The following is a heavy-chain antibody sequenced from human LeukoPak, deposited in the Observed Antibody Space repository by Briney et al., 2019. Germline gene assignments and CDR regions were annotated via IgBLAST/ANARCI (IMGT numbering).Heavy chain of an antibody. V-gene: IGHV3-66*01. CDR1: GFTFSSYA. J-gene: IGHJ4*02. CDR2: LQSGGTT. CDR3: ARDLYYGSGGYYFDY. Sequence: GGSLRLSCAASGFTFSSYAMSWVRQAPGKGLEWVSVLQSGGTTHYADSVKGRFTISRDISKNTLYLQMNSLRVEDTAVYYCARDLYYGSGGYYFDYWGQGTLVTVSS. D-gene: IGHD3-10*01.